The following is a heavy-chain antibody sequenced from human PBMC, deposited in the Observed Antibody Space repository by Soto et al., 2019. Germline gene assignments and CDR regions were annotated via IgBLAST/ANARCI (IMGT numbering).Heavy chain of an antibody. D-gene: IGHD6-19*01. V-gene: IGHV1-3*04. CDR3: AREEKAVWYSSGWFEC. CDR1: GYTFTSYP. CDR2: INTATGNT. Sequence: GASVKVSCKASGYTFTSYPMYWVRQAPGQSLERMGWINTATGNTEYSQTFQDRVSITRDTSATTAYLELSSLRSEDTAVYYCAREEKAVWYSSGWFECWGQGTQVTVSS. J-gene: IGHJ4*02.